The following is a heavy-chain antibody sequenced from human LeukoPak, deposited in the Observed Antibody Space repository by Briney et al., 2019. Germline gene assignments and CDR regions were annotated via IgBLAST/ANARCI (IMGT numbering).Heavy chain of an antibody. V-gene: IGHV4-39*07. CDR1: GGSISSSSYY. CDR3: ARDQGSSWYYFGY. Sequence: SETLSLTCTVSGGSISSSSYYWGWIRQPPGKGLEWIGSIYYSGSTYYNPSLKSRVTISVDTSKNQFSLKLSSVTAADTAVYYCARDQGSSWYYFGYWGQGTLVTVSS. J-gene: IGHJ4*02. D-gene: IGHD6-13*01. CDR2: IYYSGST.